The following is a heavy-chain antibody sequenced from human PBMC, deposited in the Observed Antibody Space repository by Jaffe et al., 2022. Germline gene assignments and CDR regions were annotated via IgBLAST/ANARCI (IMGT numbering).Heavy chain of an antibody. CDR3: ARRASYENIMSPYYYYYMDV. D-gene: IGHD3-3*01. J-gene: IGHJ6*03. CDR2: IIPIFGTA. Sequence: QVQLVQSGAEVKKPGSSVKVSCKASGGTFSSYAISWVRQAPGQGLEWMGGIIPIFGTANYAQKFQGRVTITADESTSTAYMELSSLRSEDTAVYYCARRASYENIMSPYYYYYMDVWGKGTTVTVSS. CDR1: GGTFSSYA. V-gene: IGHV1-69*01.